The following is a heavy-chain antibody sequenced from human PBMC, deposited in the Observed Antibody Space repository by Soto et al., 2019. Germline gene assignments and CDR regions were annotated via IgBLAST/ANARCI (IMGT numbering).Heavy chain of an antibody. CDR1: GYTFTGYY. CDR3: ARGVPLGRLGELSGDYYYGMDV. Sequence: ASVKVSCKAFGYTFTGYYMHWVRQAPGQGLEWMGWINPNSGGTNYAQKFQGWVTMTRDTSISTAYMELSRLRSDDTAVYYCARGVPLGRLGELSGDYYYGMDVWGQGTTVTVSS. V-gene: IGHV1-2*04. CDR2: INPNSGGT. J-gene: IGHJ6*02. D-gene: IGHD3-10*01.